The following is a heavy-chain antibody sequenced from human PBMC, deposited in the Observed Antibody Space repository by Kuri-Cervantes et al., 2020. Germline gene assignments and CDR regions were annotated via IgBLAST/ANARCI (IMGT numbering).Heavy chain of an antibody. D-gene: IGHD3-22*01. J-gene: IGHJ3*02. CDR1: GFTLSDYY. Sequence: GESLKISCAASGFTLSDYYMSWIRQAPGKGLEWVSYISSSGSTIYYADSVKGRFTISRDNAKNSLYLQMNSLRAEDTAVYYCARDDGVITMIVEDSHDAFDIWGQGTMVTVSS. CDR3: ARDDGVITMIVEDSHDAFDI. CDR2: ISSSGSTI. V-gene: IGHV3-11*04.